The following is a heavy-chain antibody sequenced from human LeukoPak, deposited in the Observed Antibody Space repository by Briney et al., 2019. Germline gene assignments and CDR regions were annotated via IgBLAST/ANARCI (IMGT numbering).Heavy chain of an antibody. CDR2: ISSYDGSNK. J-gene: IGHJ4*02. D-gene: IGHD5-12*01. CDR3: ASVGGYDPLFDY. Sequence: GRSLGLSCAASGFTFSSYAMHWVRQAPGKGVEWVAVISSYDGSNKYYADAVKGRFTISRDNSKNTLYLQMNSLRAEDTGVYYCASVGGYDPLFDYWGQGTLVTVSS. V-gene: IGHV3-30-3*01. CDR1: GFTFSSYA.